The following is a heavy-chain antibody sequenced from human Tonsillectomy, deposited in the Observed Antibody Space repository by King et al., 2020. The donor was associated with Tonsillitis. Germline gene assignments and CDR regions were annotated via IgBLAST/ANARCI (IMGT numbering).Heavy chain of an antibody. CDR1: GFTVSSNY. J-gene: IGHJ6*03. CDR2: IYSSGST. D-gene: IGHD3-3*01. V-gene: IGHV3-66*01. Sequence: QLVQSGGGLVQPGGSLRLSCAASGFTVSSNYMSWVRQTPGKGLEWVSIIYSSGSTSYADSVKGRFTISRDNSKNTLYLQMNSLRAEDTAVYYCAREKLRFLDYYYMDVWGKGTTVTVSS. CDR3: AREKLRFLDYYYMDV.